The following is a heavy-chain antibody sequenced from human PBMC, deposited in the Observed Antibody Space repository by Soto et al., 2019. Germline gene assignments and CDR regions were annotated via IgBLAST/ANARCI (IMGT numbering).Heavy chain of an antibody. CDR2: SRNKARGNTT. CDR1: GFTSSDHH. D-gene: IGHD3-10*01. V-gene: IGHV3-72*01. CDR3: VRDDSRGDSSAFDL. J-gene: IGHJ3*01. Sequence: EVQLVESGGGLVQPGGSLRPSCAAPGFTSSDHHIDWFGQAPGKGLEWVGRSRNKARGNTTESAPSVKGRFTISRDASRSSVFLEMYSLKIDDTAMYYCVRDDSRGDSSAFDLWGQGTMVTVSS.